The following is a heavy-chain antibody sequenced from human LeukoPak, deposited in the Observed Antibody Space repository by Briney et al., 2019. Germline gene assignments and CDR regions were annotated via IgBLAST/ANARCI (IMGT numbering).Heavy chain of an antibody. CDR3: ARGRVGADY. J-gene: IGHJ4*02. CDR2: ISYDGSNK. Sequence: GGSLRLSCAASGFTFSSYAMHWVRQAPGKGLEWVAVISYDGSNKYYADSVKGRFTISRDNSKNTLYLQMNSLRAEDTAVYYCARGRVGADYWGQGTLVTVSS. CDR1: GFTFSSYA. D-gene: IGHD1-26*01. V-gene: IGHV3-30-3*01.